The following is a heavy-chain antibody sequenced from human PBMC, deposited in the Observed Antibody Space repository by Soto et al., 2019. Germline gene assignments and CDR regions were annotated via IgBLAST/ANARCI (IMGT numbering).Heavy chain of an antibody. D-gene: IGHD6-19*01. CDR2: IYPGDSDT. J-gene: IGHJ6*02. Sequence: PGESLKISCKGSGYSFTSYWIGWVRQMPGKGLGWMGIIYPGDSDTRYSPSFQGQVTISADKSISTAYLQWSSLKASDTAMYYCARSRSSGWFYYYYGMDVWGQGTTVTVSS. V-gene: IGHV5-51*01. CDR3: ARSRSSGWFYYYYGMDV. CDR1: GYSFTSYW.